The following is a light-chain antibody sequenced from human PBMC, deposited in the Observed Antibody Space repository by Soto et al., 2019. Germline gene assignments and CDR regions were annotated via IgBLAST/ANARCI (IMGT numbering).Light chain of an antibody. CDR3: CSYASSNTLL. Sequence: QSALTQPASVSGSPGQSITISCTGTSSDVGTYNLVSWYQQHPGKAPKLVIYEGSKRPSGVSNRFSGSKSGNTASLTISGLQAEDEADYYCCSYASSNTLLFGGGTKLTV. V-gene: IGLV2-23*01. CDR2: EGS. CDR1: SSDVGTYNL. J-gene: IGLJ2*01.